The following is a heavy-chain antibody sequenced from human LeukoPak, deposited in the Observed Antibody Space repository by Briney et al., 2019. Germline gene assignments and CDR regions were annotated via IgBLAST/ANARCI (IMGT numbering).Heavy chain of an antibody. D-gene: IGHD5-18*01. CDR1: GFTFSSYA. CDR2: ISGSGGST. J-gene: IGHJ5*02. Sequence: PGGSLRLSCAASGFTFSSYAMSWVRQAPGKGLEWVSAISGSGGSTYYADSVKGRFTISRDNSKNTLYLQMNSLRAEDTAVYYCAKDRQKSRLQLWLVFHWFDPWGQGTLVTVSS. CDR3: AKDRQKSRLQLWLVFHWFDP. V-gene: IGHV3-23*01.